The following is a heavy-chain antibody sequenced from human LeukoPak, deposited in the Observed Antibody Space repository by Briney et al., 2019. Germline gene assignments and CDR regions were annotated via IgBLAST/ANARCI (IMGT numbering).Heavy chain of an antibody. J-gene: IGHJ5*02. D-gene: IGHD3-10*01. CDR2: IKPSSSFT. V-gene: IGHV1-2*02. Sequence: ASVNISCKTSGYNFNGYYLHWVRQAPGQGLEWMGWIKPSSSFTDSAERFKDRVTMTSDTSITTAYMELNSLSSDDTAVYYCARGHKTNYYGNSFDPWGQGTLVTVSS. CDR1: GYNFNGYY. CDR3: ARGHKTNYYGNSFDP.